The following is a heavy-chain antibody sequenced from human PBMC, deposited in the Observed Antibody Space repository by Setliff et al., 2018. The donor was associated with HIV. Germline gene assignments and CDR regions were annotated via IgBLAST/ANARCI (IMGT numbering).Heavy chain of an antibody. CDR3: ASGGYYGSGSYYGGWFDP. CDR1: RGSISSYY. Sequence: SETLSLTCTVSRGSISSYYWSWIRQPPGKGLEWIGHIYYSGTTNYNPSLKSRVTISVDTSKNQFSLKLSSVTAADTAGYYCASGGYYGSGSYYGGWFDPWGQGTRVTVSS. D-gene: IGHD3-10*01. CDR2: IYYSGTT. J-gene: IGHJ5*02. V-gene: IGHV4-59*01.